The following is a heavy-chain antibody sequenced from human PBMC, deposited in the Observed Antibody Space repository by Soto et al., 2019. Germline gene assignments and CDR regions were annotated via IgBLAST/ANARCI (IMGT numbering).Heavy chain of an antibody. D-gene: IGHD2-15*01. CDR1: AYTFTTFY. J-gene: IGHJ4*02. CDR2: INPSDGST. V-gene: IGHV1-46*01. CDR3: AGGADIVVVEH. Sequence: QVPLVQSGAEVKKPGASVKISCKASAYTFTTFYMHWVRHAPGQGLEWMGIINPSDGSTTYAQRLRGRVTRTWDAATSTGYMQLSSQRFEDTAVYYYAGGADIVVVEHWGQGTEVTVSS.